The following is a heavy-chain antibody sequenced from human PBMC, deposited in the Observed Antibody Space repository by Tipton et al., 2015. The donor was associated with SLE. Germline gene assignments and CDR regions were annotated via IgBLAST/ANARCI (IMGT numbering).Heavy chain of an antibody. D-gene: IGHD1-26*01. J-gene: IGHJ3*02. CDR2: INPNSGGT. V-gene: IGHV1-2*02. CDR3: ARDAGALITEAFDI. Sequence: QSGPEVKKPGASVKVSCKASGYTFTGYYMHWVRQAPGQGLEWMGWINPNSGGTNYAQKFQGRVTMTRDTSISTAYMELSRLRSDDTAVYYCARDAGALITEAFDIWGQGTMVTVSS. CDR1: GYTFTGYY.